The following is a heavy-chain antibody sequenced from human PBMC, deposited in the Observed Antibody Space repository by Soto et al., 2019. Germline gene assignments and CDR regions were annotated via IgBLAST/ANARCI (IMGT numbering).Heavy chain of an antibody. D-gene: IGHD4-17*01. Sequence: GSLRLSCSASGFSFSTYSMALVRQAAGKGPQWVSGLSGGGANTFYIDSVRGRFTISVDNSKNTVYLQMDSLRADDTAVYYCARWSGYADAWGQGTLVTVSS. V-gene: IGHV3-23*01. J-gene: IGHJ4*02. CDR3: ARWSGYADA. CDR2: LSGGGANT. CDR1: GFSFSTYS.